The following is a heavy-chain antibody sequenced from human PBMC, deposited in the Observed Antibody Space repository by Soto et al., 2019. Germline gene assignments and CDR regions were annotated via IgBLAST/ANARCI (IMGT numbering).Heavy chain of an antibody. D-gene: IGHD3-22*01. Sequence: GGSLRLSCAASGFTFSSYGMHWVRQAPGKGLEWVAVISYDGSNKYYADSVKGRFTISRDNSKNTLYLQMNSLRAEDTAVYYCAKDETYYYDTSGSDYWGQGTLVTVSS. CDR1: GFTFSSYG. V-gene: IGHV3-30*18. CDR3: AKDETYYYDTSGSDY. CDR2: ISYDGSNK. J-gene: IGHJ4*02.